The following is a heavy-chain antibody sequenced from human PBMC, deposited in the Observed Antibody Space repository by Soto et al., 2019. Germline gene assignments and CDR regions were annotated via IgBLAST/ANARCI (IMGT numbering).Heavy chain of an antibody. Sequence: SETLSLTCAVYGGSFSGYYWSWIRQPPGKGLEWIGEINRSGSTNYNPSLKSRVTISVDTSKNQFSLKLSSVTAADTAVYYCHARGPLPTAGNGEYYYYDMDVWGHGTTVTVSS. D-gene: IGHD1-26*01. V-gene: IGHV4-34*01. CDR1: GGSFSGYY. CDR2: INRSGST. CDR3: HARGPLPTAGNGEYYYYDMDV. J-gene: IGHJ6*02.